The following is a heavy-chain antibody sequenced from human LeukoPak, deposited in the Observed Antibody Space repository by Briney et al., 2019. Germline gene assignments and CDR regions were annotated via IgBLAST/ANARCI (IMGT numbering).Heavy chain of an antibody. Sequence: EASVKVSCKASGGTFSSYAISWVRQAPGQGLEWMGGIIPIFGTANYAQKSQGRVTITADESTSTAYMELSSLRSEDTAVYYCARAGYYDSSGTDAFDIWGQGTMVTVSS. V-gene: IGHV1-69*13. CDR2: IIPIFGTA. CDR3: ARAGYYDSSGTDAFDI. CDR1: GGTFSSYA. J-gene: IGHJ3*02. D-gene: IGHD3-22*01.